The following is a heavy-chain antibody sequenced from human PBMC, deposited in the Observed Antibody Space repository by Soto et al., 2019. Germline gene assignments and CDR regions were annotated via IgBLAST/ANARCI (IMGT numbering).Heavy chain of an antibody. V-gene: IGHV1-8*01. Sequence: QVQLVQSGAEVKKPGASVKVSCKASGYTFTSYDINWVRQVTGQGLEWMGWMNPNSGNTGYAQKLQGRVTMTRNTSISTAYMELSSLRSEDTSVYYCAREVRHHGCNGGNGMDVWGQGTTVTVSS. D-gene: IGHD3-16*01. CDR1: GYTFTSYD. CDR3: AREVRHHGCNGGNGMDV. J-gene: IGHJ6*02. CDR2: MNPNSGNT.